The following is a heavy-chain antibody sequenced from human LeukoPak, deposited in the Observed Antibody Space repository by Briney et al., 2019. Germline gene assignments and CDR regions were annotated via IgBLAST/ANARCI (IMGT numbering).Heavy chain of an antibody. CDR2: IIPIFGTA. Sequence: GASVKVSCKASGGTFSSYAISWVRQAPGQGLEWMGGIIPIFGTANYAQKFQGRVTITTDESTSTAYMGLSSLRSEDTAVYYCARDSRPPYSSSFWFDPWGQGTLVTVSS. J-gene: IGHJ5*02. CDR1: GGTFSSYA. CDR3: ARDSRPPYSSSFWFDP. V-gene: IGHV1-69*05. D-gene: IGHD6-13*01.